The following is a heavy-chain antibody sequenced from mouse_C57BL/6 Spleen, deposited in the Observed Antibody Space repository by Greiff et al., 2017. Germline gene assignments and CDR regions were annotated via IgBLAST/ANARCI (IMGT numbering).Heavy chain of an antibody. CDR3: ARKGFTTAHYFDY. Sequence: VQLQQSGAELVKPGASVKLSCTASGFNIKDYYMHWVKQRTEQGLEWIGRIDPEDGETKYAPKFQGKATITAEPSSNTAYLQLSSLTSEDTAVYYGARKGFTTAHYFDYWGQGTTLTVSS. CDR1: GFNIKDYY. J-gene: IGHJ2*01. V-gene: IGHV14-2*01. CDR2: IDPEDGET. D-gene: IGHD1-2*01.